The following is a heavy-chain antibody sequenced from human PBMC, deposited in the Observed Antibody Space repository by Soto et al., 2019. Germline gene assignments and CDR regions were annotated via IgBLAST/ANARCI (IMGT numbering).Heavy chain of an antibody. CDR2: IKYSGTT. Sequence: SDPLSLTFPVSGCPFSTSSCHWCWIRQPPGKGLEWIASIKYSGTTFYNPSLKSRVTLSVDTSKNQFALKLSSVTAAETAVYYCVRPGITGSYYDAFDIWGQGTMVS. J-gene: IGHJ3*02. CDR3: VRPGITGSYYDAFDI. V-gene: IGHV4-39*01. CDR1: GCPFSTSSCH. D-gene: IGHD1-26*01.